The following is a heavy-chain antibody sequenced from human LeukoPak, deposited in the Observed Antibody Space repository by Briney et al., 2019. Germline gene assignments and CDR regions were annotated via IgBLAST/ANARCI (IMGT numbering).Heavy chain of an antibody. J-gene: IGHJ2*01. V-gene: IGHV4-59*01. CDR2: IYYSGST. CDR1: GGSMSSYY. CDR3: ASPSPPSWYFHL. Sequence: SETLSLTCTVSGGSMSSYYWSWIRQPPGKGLEWIGYIYYSGSTNYNPSLKSRVTISVDTSKNQFSLKLSSVTAADTAVYYCASPSPPSWYFHLWGRGTLVTVSS.